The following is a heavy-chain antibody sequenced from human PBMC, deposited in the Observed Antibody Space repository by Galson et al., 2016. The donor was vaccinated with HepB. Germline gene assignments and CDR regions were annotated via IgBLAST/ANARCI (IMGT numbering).Heavy chain of an antibody. J-gene: IGHJ6*02. CDR2: IYSTGST. D-gene: IGHD2-2*01. CDR3: ARGSCSTTSCYYYYYGMDV. Sequence: ETLSLTCTVSGGSVSSGSYYWSWIRLPPGKGLEWIGYIYSTGSTKYNPSLRSRVTVSLDTSKKQFSLKLRSVTAADTAVYYCARGSCSTTSCYYYYYGMDVWGQGTTVTVSS. CDR1: GGSVSSGSYY. V-gene: IGHV4-61*01.